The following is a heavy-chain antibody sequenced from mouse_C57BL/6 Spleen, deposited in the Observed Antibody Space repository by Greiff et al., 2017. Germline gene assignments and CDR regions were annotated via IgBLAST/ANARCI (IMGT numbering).Heavy chain of an antibody. J-gene: IGHJ4*01. V-gene: IGHV1-9*01. CDR3: ARGYDDSVYAMDY. D-gene: IGHD2-4*01. CDR2: ILPGDGST. Sequence: QVQLQQSGAELMKPGASVKLSCKATGYTFTGYWIEWVKQRPGHGLEWIGEILPGDGSTNYNQKFKGKATFTADTSSNTAYMQLSSLTTEDSAIYYCARGYDDSVYAMDYWGQGTSVTVSS. CDR1: GYTFTGYW.